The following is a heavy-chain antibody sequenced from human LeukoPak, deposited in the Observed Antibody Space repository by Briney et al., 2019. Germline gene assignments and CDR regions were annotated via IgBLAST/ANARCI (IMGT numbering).Heavy chain of an antibody. CDR1: GYSISRGYY. CDR2: IYHIGST. CDR3: ARAGWIITSGIDY. V-gene: IGHV4-38-2*01. J-gene: IGHJ4*02. Sequence: SETLPLTCGVSGYSISRGYYWAWTRQPPGKGLEWIGTIYHIGSTYYTPSLGSRVTISVDTSKNEFSLNLKSVTAADTAVYYCARAGWIITSGIDYWGQGALVTVSS. D-gene: IGHD3-10*01.